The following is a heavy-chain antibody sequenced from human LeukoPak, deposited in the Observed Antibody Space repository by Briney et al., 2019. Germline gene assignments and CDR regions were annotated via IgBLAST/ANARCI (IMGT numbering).Heavy chain of an antibody. CDR2: INDRGRT. V-gene: IGHV4-34*01. J-gene: IGHJ4*02. D-gene: IGHD4-17*01. Sequence: SETLSLTCAVHGGSFSGYHWNWIRQSPSKGLEWIGEINDRGRTNYNPSLESRVTLSVDTSKKEFSLKLSAVTAADTAVYYCARDPTTVTSLPYCFDFWGQGTLVSVSS. CDR1: GGSFSGYH. CDR3: ARDPTTVTSLPYCFDF.